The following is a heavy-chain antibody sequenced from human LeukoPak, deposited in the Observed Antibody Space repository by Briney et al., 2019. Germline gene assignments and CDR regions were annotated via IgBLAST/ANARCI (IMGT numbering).Heavy chain of an antibody. D-gene: IGHD3-3*01. CDR3: ARDRPTGASRLFVVQ. CDR2: MSSGSRYI. V-gene: IGHV3-21*01. J-gene: IGHJ4*02. Sequence: GGSLRLSCAASGFTFSSYSMTWVRQAPGKGMEWISSMSSGSRYIYYADSVRGRFTISRDNAKNSLSLLMNSLRAEDTAVYYCARDRPTGASRLFVVQWGQGTLVTVSS. CDR1: GFTFSSYS.